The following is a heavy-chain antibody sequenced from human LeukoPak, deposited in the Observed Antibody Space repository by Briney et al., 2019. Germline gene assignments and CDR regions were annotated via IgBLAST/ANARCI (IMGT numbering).Heavy chain of an antibody. V-gene: IGHV3-9*01. CDR1: GFSFDDYA. D-gene: IGHD3-10*01. J-gene: IGHJ4*02. CDR2: ISWSSDSI. Sequence: GRSLRLSCAASGFSFDDYAMHWVRQAPGKGLEWVSSISWSSDSIGYAGSVEGRFTISRDNAKNSLYLQMNSLRPEDTALYYCAKDQGRSGFFSRGPFDYWGQGTLVTVSS. CDR3: AKDQGRSGFFSRGPFDY.